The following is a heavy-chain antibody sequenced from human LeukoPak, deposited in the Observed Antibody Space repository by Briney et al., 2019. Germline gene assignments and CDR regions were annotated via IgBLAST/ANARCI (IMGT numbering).Heavy chain of an antibody. J-gene: IGHJ5*02. D-gene: IGHD3-10*01. V-gene: IGHV5-51*01. CDR1: GYSFTNYW. CDR2: IYPGDSDT. CDR3: ARSQHGSGSYYTNWFDP. Sequence: GESLKISCKGSGYSFTNYWIGWVRQIPGKGLEWMGIIYPGDSDTRYSPSFQGQVTISADKSISTAYLQWSSLKASDSAMYYCARSQHGSGSYYTNWFDPWGQGTLVTVSS.